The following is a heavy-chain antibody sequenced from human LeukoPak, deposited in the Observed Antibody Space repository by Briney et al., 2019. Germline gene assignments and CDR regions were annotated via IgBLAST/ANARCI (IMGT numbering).Heavy chain of an antibody. CDR1: GGTFSNYA. Sequence: SVKVSCKASGGTFSNYAIGWVRQAPGQGLEWMGRIIPIFGTANYAQKFQGRVTITTDESTSTAYMDLSSLRSEDTAVYYCARAFLGAGDPYYFDYWGQGTLVTLSS. J-gene: IGHJ4*02. D-gene: IGHD1-26*01. CDR3: ARAFLGAGDPYYFDY. V-gene: IGHV1-69*05. CDR2: IIPIFGTA.